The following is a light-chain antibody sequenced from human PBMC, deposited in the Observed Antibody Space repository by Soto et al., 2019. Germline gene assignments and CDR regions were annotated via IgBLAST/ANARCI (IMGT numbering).Light chain of an antibody. CDR1: QGVTND. CDR3: RQYNSCPRT. V-gene: IGKV1-17*01. CDR2: TAS. Sequence: IKMTQSPSSLSASVGDRVTISCRASQGVTNDLAWYQQTPGKAPKGLIYTASSLHSGVPSRFSGSSACTDFSLTISSRQPEEFATEYYRQYNSCPRTFGQGTKVDIK. J-gene: IGKJ1*01.